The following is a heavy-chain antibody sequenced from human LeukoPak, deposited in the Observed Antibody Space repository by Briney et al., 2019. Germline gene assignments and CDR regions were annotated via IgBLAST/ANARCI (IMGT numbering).Heavy chain of an antibody. CDR3: PRAVYYSNYLGY. V-gene: IGHV3-74*01. Sequence: GGSLRLSCAASGFTFKSYGMHWCRQAPGKGLVWVSRINSDGSSTNYADSVKGRFTITRDNAKNKLYLQMNSLRAEDTAMYYCPRAVYYSNYLGYSDQGTLVTVST. CDR2: INSDGSST. D-gene: IGHD3-10*01. CDR1: GFTFKSYG. J-gene: IGHJ4*01.